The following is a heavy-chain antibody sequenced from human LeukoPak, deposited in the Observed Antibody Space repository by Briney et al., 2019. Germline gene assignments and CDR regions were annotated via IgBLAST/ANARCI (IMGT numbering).Heavy chain of an antibody. J-gene: IGHJ4*02. CDR1: GFTFSSYS. D-gene: IGHD5-18*01. Sequence: PGGSLRLSCAASGFTFSSYSMNWVRQAPGKGLEWVSYISSSSSTIYYADSVKGRFTISRDNAKNSLYLQMNSLRAEDTALYYCYTYSYGPTYYFDYWGQGTLVTVSS. CDR2: ISSSSSTI. V-gene: IGHV3-48*04. CDR3: YTYSYGPTYYFDY.